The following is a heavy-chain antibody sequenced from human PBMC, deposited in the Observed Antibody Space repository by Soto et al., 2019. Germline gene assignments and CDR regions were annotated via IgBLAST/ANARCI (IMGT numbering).Heavy chain of an antibody. CDR1: GFTFSSYW. D-gene: IGHD3-9*01. Sequence: GGSLRLSCAASGFTFSSYWMSWVRQAPGKGLEWVANIKQDGSEKYYVDSVKGRFTISRDNAKNSLYLQMNSLRAEDTAVYYCARDQLVMTYYYYYGMDAWGQGTTVTVSS. CDR2: IKQDGSEK. CDR3: ARDQLVMTYYYYYGMDA. V-gene: IGHV3-7*01. J-gene: IGHJ6*02.